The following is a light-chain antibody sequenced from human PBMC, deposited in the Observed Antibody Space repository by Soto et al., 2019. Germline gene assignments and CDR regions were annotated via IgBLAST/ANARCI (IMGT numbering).Light chain of an antibody. CDR2: AAS. CDR1: QNIYNS. J-gene: IGKJ5*01. V-gene: IGKV1-39*01. CDR3: EQTDSNPVT. Sequence: DIQMTQSPPSLSASVGDRVTVTCRTSQNIYNSLYWYQQKPGKAPMILIYAASNLQSCVPLRFSGTDFGTDFTLTISSLQPEDFATYYFEQTDSNPVTFGQGTRLDVK.